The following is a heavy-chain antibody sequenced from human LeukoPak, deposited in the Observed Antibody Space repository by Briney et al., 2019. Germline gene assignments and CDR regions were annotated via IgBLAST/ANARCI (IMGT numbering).Heavy chain of an antibody. Sequence: ASVKVSCKASGYTFTGYYMHWVRQAPGQGLEWMGWINPNSGDTNYAQKFQGRVTMTRDTSISTAYMELSRLTSDDTAVFYCARVPETTLIIVAPGAFDIWGQGTMVTVSS. CDR1: GYTFTGYY. V-gene: IGHV1-2*02. CDR3: ARVPETTLIIVAPGAFDI. J-gene: IGHJ3*02. D-gene: IGHD3-22*01. CDR2: INPNSGDT.